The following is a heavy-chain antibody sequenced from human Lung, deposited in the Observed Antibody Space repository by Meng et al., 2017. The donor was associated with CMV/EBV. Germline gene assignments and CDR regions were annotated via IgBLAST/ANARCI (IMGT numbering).Heavy chain of an antibody. CDR3: TTVNWNYYDY. CDR1: GFTISNAK. CDR2: IKPTTEHETI. D-gene: IGHD1-1*01. J-gene: IGHJ4*02. Sequence: ESLKISCAGSGFTISNAKISWVRQAPGKGLEWVARIKPTTEHETIDYAAPVEGRFTISRDDSRNTVYLQMNSLKSEDTAVYFCTTVNWNYYDYWGQGTVVTVSS. V-gene: IGHV3-15*01.